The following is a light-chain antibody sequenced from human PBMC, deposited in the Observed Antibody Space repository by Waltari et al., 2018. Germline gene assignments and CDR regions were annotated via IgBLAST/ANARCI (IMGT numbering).Light chain of an antibody. Sequence: DIQLTQSPSFLSASVSDRVTIPCQVRQGISNYLAWYQQKPGKAPNILIYSAPTLQSGVPSRFSGSGSGTEFSLTISSLQPEDFATYYCQQLNSYPLTFGGGTKVEIK. J-gene: IGKJ4*01. V-gene: IGKV1-9*01. CDR3: QQLNSYPLT. CDR2: SAP. CDR1: QGISNY.